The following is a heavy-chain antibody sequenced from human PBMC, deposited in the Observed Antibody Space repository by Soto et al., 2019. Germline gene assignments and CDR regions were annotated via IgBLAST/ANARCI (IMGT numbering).Heavy chain of an antibody. CDR3: AKGMYYYDSSGPIDY. D-gene: IGHD3-22*01. J-gene: IGHJ4*02. V-gene: IGHV3-9*01. Sequence: PGGSLRLSCAASGFIFDDYAMHWVRQAPGKGLEWVSGISWNSGSIDYADSVKGRFTISRDNAKKSLYLQMDSLRAEDTASYYCAKGMYYYDSSGPIDYWGQGTLVTVSS. CDR2: ISWNSGSI. CDR1: GFIFDDYA.